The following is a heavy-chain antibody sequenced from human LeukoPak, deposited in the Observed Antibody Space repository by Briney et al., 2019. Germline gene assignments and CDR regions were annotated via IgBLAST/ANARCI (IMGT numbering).Heavy chain of an antibody. V-gene: IGHV4-39*07. D-gene: IGHD3-22*01. CDR3: AGSGYTTYFDY. J-gene: IGHJ4*02. CDR2: IYYRGST. Sequence: KPSETLSLTCTVSGGSISSSSYYWGWIRQPPGKGLEWIGSIYYRGSTYYNPSLKSRVTISLDTSKDQFSLKLSSVTAADTAVYYCAGSGYTTYFDYWGQGTLVTVSS. CDR1: GGSISSSSYY.